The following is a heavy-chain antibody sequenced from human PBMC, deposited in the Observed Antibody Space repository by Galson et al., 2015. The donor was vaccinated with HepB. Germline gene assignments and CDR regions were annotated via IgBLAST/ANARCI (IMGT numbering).Heavy chain of an antibody. CDR3: ASCSGGTCYSRNYYYYYAMDV. CDR2: IYNGGRT. J-gene: IGHJ6*02. V-gene: IGHV3-66*02. Sequence: SLRLSCAASGFTVSSNYMSWVRQAPGKGLEWVSVIYNGGRTDYADSVKGRFTISRDNSKNTLYLQMHSLRAEDTAVYYCASCSGGTCYSRNYYYYYAMDVWGQGTTVTVSS. CDR1: GFTVSSNY. D-gene: IGHD2-15*01.